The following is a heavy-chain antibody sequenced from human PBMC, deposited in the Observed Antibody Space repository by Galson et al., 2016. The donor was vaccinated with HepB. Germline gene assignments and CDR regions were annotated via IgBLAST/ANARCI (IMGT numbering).Heavy chain of an antibody. CDR3: ASPSSLSSTSLAH. V-gene: IGHV4-39*02. CDR2: VYYSGRT. Sequence: SETLSLTCAVSGDSIIANTHYWGWLRQSPGKSLEWIGSVYYSGRTSYNPSLQSRVTISVDTSKNHFSLRLNSVTVADTAIYFCASPSSLSSTSLAHGGQGTLVSVSS. D-gene: IGHD3-10*01. CDR1: GDSIIANTHY. J-gene: IGHJ4*02.